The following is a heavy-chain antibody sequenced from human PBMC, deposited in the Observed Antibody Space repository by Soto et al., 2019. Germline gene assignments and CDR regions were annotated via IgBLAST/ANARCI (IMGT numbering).Heavy chain of an antibody. J-gene: IGHJ6*02. CDR1: GFAFSTYA. CDR3: AKDTKRAAAGRYEYYKYGMDV. Sequence: EVQLLESGGALEHPGGSLRLSCAASGFAFSTYAMTWVRQAPGKGLEWVSVISGSGGSSYYAASVKGRFTISRDNSKNTLYLHMNGLRAEDTALYYCAKDTKRAAAGRYEYYKYGMDVWGQGTTVTVSS. V-gene: IGHV3-23*01. D-gene: IGHD6-13*01. CDR2: ISGSGGSS.